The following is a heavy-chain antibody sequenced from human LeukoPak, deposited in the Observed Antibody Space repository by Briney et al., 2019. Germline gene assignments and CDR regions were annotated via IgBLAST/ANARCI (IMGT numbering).Heavy chain of an antibody. CDR2: IKQDGSEK. V-gene: IGHV3-7*01. CDR1: GFTFSSYW. CDR3: ARERYGDKYYFDY. J-gene: IGHJ4*02. D-gene: IGHD4-17*01. Sequence: PGGSLRLSCAASGFTFSSYWMSWVRQAPGKGLEWVANIKQDGSEKYYVDSVKGRFTISRDNVKNSLYLQMNSLRAEDTAVYYCARERYGDKYYFDYWGQGTLVTVSS.